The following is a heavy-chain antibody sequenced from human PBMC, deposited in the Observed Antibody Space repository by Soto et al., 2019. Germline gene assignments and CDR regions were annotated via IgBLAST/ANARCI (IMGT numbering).Heavy chain of an antibody. Sequence: VQLVESGGGVVQPGRSLRLSCAASGFVYSNYAMHWVRLSPGKGLEWVALIWNDGTKKYYMDSVKGRFIISRDNSLKNLHLQMDSLRAEDAAVYFCVRGIPSQYTSDWLYWYFDLWGRGTQVTVSA. D-gene: IGHD6-25*01. CDR2: IWNDGTKK. CDR3: VRGIPSQYTSDWLYWYFDL. CDR1: GFVYSNYA. V-gene: IGHV3-33*01. J-gene: IGHJ2*01.